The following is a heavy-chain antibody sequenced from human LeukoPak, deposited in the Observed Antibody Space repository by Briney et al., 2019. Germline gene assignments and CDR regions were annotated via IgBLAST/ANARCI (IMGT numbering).Heavy chain of an antibody. D-gene: IGHD3-22*01. V-gene: IGHV3-72*01. Sequence: GGSLRLSCTGSGFTFSDYILDWVRQAPGKGLEWLGRIRRGTNGYTTQYAASVKGRFTISRDDSKNSLYLHMNSLKIEDTAMYHCSRDGAAGDDSAFDIWGQGTMVTVSS. CDR3: SRDGAAGDDSAFDI. J-gene: IGHJ3*02. CDR2: IRRGTNGYTT. CDR1: GFTFSDYI.